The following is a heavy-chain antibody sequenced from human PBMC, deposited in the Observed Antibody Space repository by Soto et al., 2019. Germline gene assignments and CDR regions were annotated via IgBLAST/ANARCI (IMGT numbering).Heavy chain of an antibody. CDR3: ARQRPTDGRWEFANYYGMDV. Sequence: SETLSLTCAVYGGSFSAYYWSWVRQPPGKGLEWIGEIIHSESTKYDPSLKSRVTISVDTSKNQFSLKLSSVTAADTAVYYCARQRPTDGRWEFANYYGMDVWGQGTPVTVSS. V-gene: IGHV4-34*12. CDR1: GGSFSAYY. CDR2: IIHSEST. J-gene: IGHJ6*02. D-gene: IGHD1-26*01.